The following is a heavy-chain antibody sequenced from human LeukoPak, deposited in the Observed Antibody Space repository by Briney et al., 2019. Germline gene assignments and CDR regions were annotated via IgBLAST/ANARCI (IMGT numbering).Heavy chain of an antibody. D-gene: IGHD3-10*02. Sequence: PGGSLRLFCAASGIIFSSYSMNWVRQAPGKGLEWVASISSSSSYIYYADSVKGRLTISRDNAKKSLYLQMNSLRAEDTAVYYCAELGITMIGGVWGKGTTVTISS. V-gene: IGHV3-21*01. J-gene: IGHJ6*04. CDR3: AELGITMIGGV. CDR2: ISSSSSYI. CDR1: GIIFSSYS.